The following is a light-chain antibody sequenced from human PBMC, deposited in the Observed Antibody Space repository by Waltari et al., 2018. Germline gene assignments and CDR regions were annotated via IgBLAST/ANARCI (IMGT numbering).Light chain of an antibody. CDR1: SSDVGDYNF. Sequence: QSALTQPRSVSGSPGQSVTISCTGISSDVGDYNFVSWYQQHPGKAPKLMIHVVSKRPSGVPDRFSGSKSGNTASLTISGLQAEDEAEYYCCSYVGSHTNWVFGGGTKLTVL. V-gene: IGLV2-11*01. J-gene: IGLJ3*02. CDR3: CSYVGSHTNWV. CDR2: VVS.